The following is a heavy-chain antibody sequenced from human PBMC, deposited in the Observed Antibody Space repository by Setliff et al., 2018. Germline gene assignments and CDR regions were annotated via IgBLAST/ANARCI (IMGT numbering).Heavy chain of an antibody. CDR2: IYTSGSA. J-gene: IGHJ6*03. CDR1: GGSISSYY. V-gene: IGHV4-4*07. Sequence: SETLSLTCTVSGGSISSYYWSWIRQPAGKGLEWIGRIYTSGSANYNPSLKSRVTMSVDTSKNQFSLKLSSVTAADTAVYYCARDSRGNPPNYMDVWGKGTTVTVSS. CDR3: ARDSRGNPPNYMDV.